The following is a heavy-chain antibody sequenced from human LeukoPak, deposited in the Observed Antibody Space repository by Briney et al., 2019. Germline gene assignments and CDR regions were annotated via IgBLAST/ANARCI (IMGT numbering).Heavy chain of an antibody. CDR1: GGSISSYY. J-gene: IGHJ4*02. V-gene: IGHV4-38-2*02. CDR2: IYHSGST. Sequence: SETLSLTCTVSGGSISSYYWSWIRQPPGKGLEWIGSIYHSGSTYYNPSLKSRVTISVDTSKSQFSLKLSSVTAADTAVYYCARVARNYDILTGYSSSYYFDYWGQGTLVTVSS. CDR3: ARVARNYDILTGYSSSYYFDY. D-gene: IGHD3-9*01.